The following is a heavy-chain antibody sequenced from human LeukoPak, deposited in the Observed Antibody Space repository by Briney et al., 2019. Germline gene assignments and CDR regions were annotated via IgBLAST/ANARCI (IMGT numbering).Heavy chain of an antibody. J-gene: IGHJ4*02. D-gene: IGHD6-19*01. CDR1: GFIFSAYE. Sequence: GGSLRLSCAASGFIFSAYEMNWVSQAPGKGLEWDSYLSSSGATIQSADSVKGRFTISRHNAKKSLYLQMNSLRAEDTAVYYCARVYSSGWSYWGQGTLVTVS. V-gene: IGHV3-48*03. CDR2: LSSSGATI. CDR3: ARVYSSGWSY.